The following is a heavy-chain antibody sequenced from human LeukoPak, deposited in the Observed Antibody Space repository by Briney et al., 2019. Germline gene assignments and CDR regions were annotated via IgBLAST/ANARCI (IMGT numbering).Heavy chain of an antibody. CDR3: ARGAGAAYDY. V-gene: IGHV3-13*04. CDR1: GFTFSNYD. Sequence: GGSLRLSCAASGFTFSNYDMHWVRQTIGKGLEWVSIIGFAGDTYYPGSVRGRFTISRENAKNSLYLQMNSLRVEDTALYFCARGAGAAYDYWGQGTLVTVSS. J-gene: IGHJ4*02. CDR2: IGFAGDT. D-gene: IGHD6-13*01.